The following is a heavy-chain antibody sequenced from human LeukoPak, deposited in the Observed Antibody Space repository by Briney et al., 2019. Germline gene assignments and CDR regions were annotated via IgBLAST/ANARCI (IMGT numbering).Heavy chain of an antibody. CDR3: AKGYSGYDHYFDY. CDR2: INPNSGGT. CDR1: GYTFTGYY. D-gene: IGHD5-12*01. J-gene: IGHJ4*02. Sequence: ASVKVSCKASGYTFTGYYMHWVRQAPGQGLEWMGWINPNSGGTNYAQKFQGRVTMTRDTSISTAYMELSRLRSDDTAVYYCAKGYSGYDHYFDYWGQGTLVTVSS. V-gene: IGHV1-2*02.